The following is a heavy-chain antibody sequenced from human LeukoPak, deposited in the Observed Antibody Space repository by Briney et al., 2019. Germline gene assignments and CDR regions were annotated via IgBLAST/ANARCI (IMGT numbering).Heavy chain of an antibody. J-gene: IGHJ4*02. D-gene: IGHD5-24*01. Sequence: SETLSLTCTVSGGSINSYYWSWIRQPPGQGLEWIGHMYYSGGTNYNPSLKSQVTISVDTSKNQFSLKLSSVTAADTAVYYCTRRCKDAYTLYCFDYWGQGTLVTVSS. V-gene: IGHV4-59*12. CDR1: GGSINSYY. CDR2: MYYSGGT. CDR3: TRRCKDAYTLYCFDY.